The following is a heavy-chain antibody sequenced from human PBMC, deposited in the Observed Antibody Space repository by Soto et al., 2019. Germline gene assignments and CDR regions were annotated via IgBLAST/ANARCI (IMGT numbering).Heavy chain of an antibody. CDR2: IYPSDTTT. CDR1: GYSFTNYC. D-gene: IGHD4-17*01. CDR3: ARHEFYGDYSSNSFDT. J-gene: IGHJ5*02. V-gene: IGHV5-51*01. Sequence: PGEAQKISCNGSGYSFTNYCIALGRQLPREGQEYIRIIYPSDTTTRYSPSIQGQATNSADKSISIAFMKWKSVKASDTAMYYCARHEFYGDYSSNSFDTWGQGTLVTVSS.